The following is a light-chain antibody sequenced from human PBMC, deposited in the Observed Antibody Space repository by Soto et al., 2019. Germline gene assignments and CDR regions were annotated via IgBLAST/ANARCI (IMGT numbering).Light chain of an antibody. Sequence: QSALTQPASVSGSPGQSITISCTGTSSDVGGYNYVSWYQHHPGKAPKLMIFEVNNRPSGISNRFSGSKSGNTASLTISGLQAEDEADYYCSSRRTGITYVFGSGTKLTVL. CDR2: EVN. V-gene: IGLV2-14*01. J-gene: IGLJ1*01. CDR3: SSRRTGITYV. CDR1: SSDVGGYNY.